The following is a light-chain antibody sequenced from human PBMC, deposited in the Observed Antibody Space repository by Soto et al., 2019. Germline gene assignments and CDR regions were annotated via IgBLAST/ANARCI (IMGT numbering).Light chain of an antibody. J-gene: IGLJ3*02. V-gene: IGLV1-40*01. Sequence: QSVLTQPPSVSGAPGQRVTISCTGSSSNIGAGYDVHWYQQLPGTAPKLLIYGNSNRPSGVPDRFSGSKSGTSASLPITGLQAEAEADYYCQSYDSSLSGFWVFGGWPQLTDL. CDR3: QSYDSSLSGFWV. CDR2: GNS. CDR1: SSNIGAGYD.